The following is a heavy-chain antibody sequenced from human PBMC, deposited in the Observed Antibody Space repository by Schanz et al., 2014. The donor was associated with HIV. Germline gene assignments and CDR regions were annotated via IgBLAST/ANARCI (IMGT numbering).Heavy chain of an antibody. CDR3: AADSEWFGESPSAFDI. CDR2: MNPNSGNT. D-gene: IGHD3-10*01. V-gene: IGHV1-8*01. J-gene: IGHJ3*02. Sequence: QVQLVQSGAEVKKPGASVKVSCKASGYTFTTNDINWVRQATGQGLEWMGWMNPNSGNTGYAQKFQERVTITRDMSTSTAYMELSSLRSEDTAVYYCAADSEWFGESPSAFDIWGQGTMVTVSS. CDR1: GYTFTTND.